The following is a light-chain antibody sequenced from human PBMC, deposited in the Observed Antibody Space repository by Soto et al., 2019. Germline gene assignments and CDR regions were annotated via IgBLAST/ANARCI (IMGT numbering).Light chain of an antibody. V-gene: IGKV3-20*01. Sequence: EIVLTQAPGTLSLSPGERATLSCRASQSVSSNYLAWYQQRPGQAPRLLIYGASSRAPGIPDRFSGSGSGTDFTLTISRLEPEDCAVYYCQEYGVSRAFGQGTKVEIK. CDR3: QEYGVSRA. J-gene: IGKJ1*01. CDR2: GAS. CDR1: QSVSSNY.